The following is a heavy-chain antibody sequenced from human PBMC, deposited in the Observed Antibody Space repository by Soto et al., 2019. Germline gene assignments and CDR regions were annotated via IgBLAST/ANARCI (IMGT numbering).Heavy chain of an antibody. D-gene: IGHD6-19*01. CDR1: GYSFTNYW. CDR3: ARPVSNGWYEY. J-gene: IGHJ4*02. V-gene: IGHV5-51*01. CDR2: INGGDSDT. Sequence: PGESLKISCKGSGYSFTNYWIAWVRQMPGKGLEWMGIINGGDSDTRYSPSFQGQVTVSADKSISTAYLQWSSLKASDTAIYYCARPVSNGWYEYWGQGTPVTVSS.